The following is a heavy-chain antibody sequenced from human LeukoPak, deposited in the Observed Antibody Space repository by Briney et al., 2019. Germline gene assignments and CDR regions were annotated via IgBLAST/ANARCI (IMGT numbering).Heavy chain of an antibody. CDR3: ARQTGAYGSGSYYIMDV. CDR2: INHSGST. D-gene: IGHD3-10*01. CDR1: GGSFSGYY. Sequence: SETLSLTCAVYGGSFSGYYWSWIRQPPGKGLEWIGEINHSGSTNYNPSLKSRVTISVDTSKNQFSLKLSSVTAADTAVYYCARQTGAYGSGSYYIMDVWGKGTTVTVSS. J-gene: IGHJ6*04. V-gene: IGHV4-34*01.